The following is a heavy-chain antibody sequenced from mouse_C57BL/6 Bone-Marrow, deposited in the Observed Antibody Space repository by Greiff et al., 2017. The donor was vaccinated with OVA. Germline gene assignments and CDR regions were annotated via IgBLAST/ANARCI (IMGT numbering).Heavy chain of an antibody. CDR2: IWSGGST. D-gene: IGHD1-1*01. CDR3: AKTGFITTVVATLDWYFDV. Sequence: QVQLQPSGPGLVQPSQSLSITCTVSGFSLTSSGVHWVRQPPGTGLEWLGVIWSGGSTDYNAAFISNLSISTDHSKRQVFFKMNSLQADDTAIYDCAKTGFITTVVATLDWYFDVWGTGTTVTVSS. J-gene: IGHJ1*03. CDR1: GFSLTSSG. V-gene: IGHV2-4*01.